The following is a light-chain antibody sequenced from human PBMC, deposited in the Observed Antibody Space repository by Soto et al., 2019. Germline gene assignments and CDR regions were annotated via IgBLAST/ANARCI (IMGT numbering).Light chain of an antibody. V-gene: IGKV3-20*01. CDR3: QQFVGSPYT. CDR2: GAS. J-gene: IGKJ2*01. Sequence: EIVLTQSPGTLSLSPGERATLSCRASQSVSSSYLAWYQQKPGQAPRLLIYGASSRATGIPDRFSGSGSGTDFSLTLSRLEPEDFAVYFCQQFVGSPYTFGPGTKLEIK. CDR1: QSVSSSY.